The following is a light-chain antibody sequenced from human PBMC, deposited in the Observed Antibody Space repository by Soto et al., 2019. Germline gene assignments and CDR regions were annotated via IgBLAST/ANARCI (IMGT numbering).Light chain of an antibody. Sequence: QSVLTQPASVSGSPGQSITISCTGTSSDVGGYNYVSWYQQHPGKAPKLMIYEVSNRPSGVSNRFSGSKSGNTASLTISGLQAEDEADYYCSSYTISSTRVFGGGNKVTVL. CDR3: SSYTISSTRV. V-gene: IGLV2-14*01. CDR1: SSDVGGYNY. J-gene: IGLJ3*02. CDR2: EVS.